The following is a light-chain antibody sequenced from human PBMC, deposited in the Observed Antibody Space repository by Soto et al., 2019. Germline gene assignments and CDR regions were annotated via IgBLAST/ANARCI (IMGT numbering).Light chain of an antibody. CDR1: RSGSSRC. CDR2: GAS. CDR3: QQRSNWSLT. Sequence: EILLTQSPGTLSLSPGKRATLSCRAGRSGSSRCLAWYQQKPGQAPRLLIYGASSRASGIPDRFSGSGSGTDFTLTISRLEAEDFAVYYCQQRSNWSLTFGQGTRLEIK. V-gene: IGKV3D-20*02. J-gene: IGKJ5*01.